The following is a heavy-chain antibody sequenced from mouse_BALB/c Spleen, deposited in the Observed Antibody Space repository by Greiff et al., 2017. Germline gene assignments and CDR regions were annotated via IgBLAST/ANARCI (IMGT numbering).Heavy chain of an antibody. J-gene: IGHJ3*01. CDR2: INPYNDGT. CDR3: ARGGIYYDYDGTPWFAY. D-gene: IGHD2-4*01. CDR1: GYTFTSYV. Sequence: EVQLQQSGPELVKPGASVKMSCKASGYTFTSYVMHWVKQKPGQGLEWIGYINPYNDGTKYNEKFKGKATLTSDKSSSTAYMELSSLTSEDSAVYYCARGGIYYDYDGTPWFAYWGQGTLVTVSA. V-gene: IGHV1-14*01.